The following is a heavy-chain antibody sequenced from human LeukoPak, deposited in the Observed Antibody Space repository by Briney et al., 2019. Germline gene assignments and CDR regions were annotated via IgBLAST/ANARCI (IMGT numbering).Heavy chain of an antibody. J-gene: IGHJ4*02. Sequence: PGGSLRLSCAASGFTFSSYAMSWVRQAPGKGLEWVSAISGSGGSTYYADSVKGRFTISRDNSKNTLYLQMNSLRAEDTAVYYCARDSGDFWSGLFDYWGQGTLVTVSS. CDR3: ARDSGDFWSGLFDY. CDR1: GFTFSSYA. CDR2: ISGSGGST. D-gene: IGHD3-3*01. V-gene: IGHV3-23*01.